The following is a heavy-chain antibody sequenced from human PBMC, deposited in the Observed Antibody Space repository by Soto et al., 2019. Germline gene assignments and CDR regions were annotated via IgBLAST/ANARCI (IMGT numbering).Heavy chain of an antibody. D-gene: IGHD3-3*01. V-gene: IGHV1-24*01. CDR1: GYTLTELS. CDR3: ATNQDDFWSGSYGMDV. J-gene: IGHJ6*02. CDR2: FDPEDGET. Sequence: ASVKVSCKVSGYTLTELSMHWVRQAPGKGLEWMGVFDPEDGETIYAQKFQGRVTMTEDTSTDTAYMELSSLRSEDTAVYYCATNQDDFWSGSYGMDVWGQGTTVTVSS.